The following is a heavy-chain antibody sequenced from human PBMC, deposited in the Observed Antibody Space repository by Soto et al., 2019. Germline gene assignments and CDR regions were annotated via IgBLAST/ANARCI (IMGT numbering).Heavy chain of an antibody. CDR3: ARSLHSSSWHVYYYYDYGMDV. J-gene: IGHJ6*02. Sequence: QVQLVQSGSEVKKPGASVKVSCKASGYTFTSYDINWVRQATGQGLEWMGWMTPNSGNTGYAQKFQGRVTMTSNTTISTAYMALSSLRSEDTAVYYCARSLHSSSWHVYYYYDYGMDVWGHRTTVTVCS. V-gene: IGHV1-8*01. CDR2: MTPNSGNT. CDR1: GYTFTSYD. D-gene: IGHD6-13*01.